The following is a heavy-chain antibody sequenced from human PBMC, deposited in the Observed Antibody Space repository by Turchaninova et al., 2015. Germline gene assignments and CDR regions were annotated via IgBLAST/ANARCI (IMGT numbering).Heavy chain of an antibody. CDR2: ISGRYGST. CDR3: AKGGIFCSGGICYFFDY. D-gene: IGHD2-15*01. J-gene: IGHJ4*02. CDR1: AFTFRNYA. Sequence: EVQLLESGGGLVQSGGSLRLSWAASAFTFRNYAMSWIRQAPGKGLEWVSSISGRYGSTYYAGSVKGRFTISRDDSKNTLYLQMNSLRVEDTAVYYCAKGGIFCSGGICYFFDYWGQGTLVTVSS. V-gene: IGHV3-23*01.